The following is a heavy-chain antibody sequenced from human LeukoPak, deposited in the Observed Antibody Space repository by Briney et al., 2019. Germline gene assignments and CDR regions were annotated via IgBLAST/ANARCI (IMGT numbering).Heavy chain of an antibody. Sequence: SETLSLTCTVSGDSTSSSSYYWGWIRQPPGKGLEWIGSIYYSGSTSYNPSLKSRITISVDTSKNQFSLKLTSVTAADTAVYYCARIVGVTDYFDYWGQGTLVTVSS. D-gene: IGHD1-26*01. J-gene: IGHJ4*02. CDR2: IYYSGST. CDR1: GDSTSSSSYY. CDR3: ARIVGVTDYFDY. V-gene: IGHV4-39*01.